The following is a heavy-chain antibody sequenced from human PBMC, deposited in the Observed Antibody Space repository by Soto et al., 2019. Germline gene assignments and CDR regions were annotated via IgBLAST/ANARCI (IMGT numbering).Heavy chain of an antibody. V-gene: IGHV3-23*01. CDR3: AKEDYWNPEYYYYYYMDV. CDR2: ITGSGGST. Sequence: EVQLLESGGGLVQPGGSLRLSCAASGLTFSSYAMSWVRQAPGKGLEWLSGITGSGGSTYYADSVRGRFTISRDNSKNTLFLQMNSRRAEDTAVYYCAKEDYWNPEYYYYYYMDVWGKGTTVTVSS. J-gene: IGHJ6*03. CDR1: GLTFSSYA. D-gene: IGHD3-3*01.